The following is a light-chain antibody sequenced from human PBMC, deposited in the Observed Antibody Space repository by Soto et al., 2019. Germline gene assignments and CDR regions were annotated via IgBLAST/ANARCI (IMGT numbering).Light chain of an antibody. J-gene: IGKJ4*01. V-gene: IGKV3-11*01. CDR1: QSVSSY. Sequence: EVVLTQSPATLSLSPGERATLSCRASQSVSSYLAWYQQKPGQAPRLLIYDASNRATGIPARFSGSGSGTDFTLTISSLEPEDFAVYYCQHRSNWPLTFGGGTMVEIK. CDR3: QHRSNWPLT. CDR2: DAS.